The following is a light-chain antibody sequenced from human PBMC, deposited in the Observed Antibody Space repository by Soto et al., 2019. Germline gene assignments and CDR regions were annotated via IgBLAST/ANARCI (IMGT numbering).Light chain of an antibody. CDR1: SSNIGAGYD. V-gene: IGLV1-40*01. CDR2: GNI. CDR3: QSYDSSLSGSV. Sequence: QSVLTQPPSVSGAPGQRVTISCTGRSSNIGAGYDVHWYQQLPGTAPKLLIYGNINRPSGVPDRFSGSKSATSASLAITGRQAEDEADYYCQSYDSSLSGSVFGGGTKLTVL. J-gene: IGLJ2*01.